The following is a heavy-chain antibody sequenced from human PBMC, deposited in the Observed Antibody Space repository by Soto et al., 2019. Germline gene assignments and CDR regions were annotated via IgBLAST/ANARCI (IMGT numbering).Heavy chain of an antibody. Sequence: QVQLQESGPGLVKPSQTLSLTCTVSGGSISSGGYYWSWIRQHPGKGLEWIGYIYYSGSTYYNPSLKSRVTISVDTSKNQFSLKLSSVTAADTAVYYCARDRECSGGTSYNYFDYWGQGTLVTVSS. CDR2: IYYSGST. V-gene: IGHV4-31*03. CDR3: ARDRECSGGTSYNYFDY. CDR1: GGSISSGGYY. D-gene: IGHD2-15*01. J-gene: IGHJ4*02.